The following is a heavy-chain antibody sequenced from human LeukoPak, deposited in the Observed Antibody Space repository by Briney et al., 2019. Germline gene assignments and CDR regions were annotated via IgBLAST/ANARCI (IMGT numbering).Heavy chain of an antibody. V-gene: IGHV1-69*04. CDR3: ARDYCSSTSCYSPYGMDV. J-gene: IGHJ6*02. CDR2: IIPILGIA. CDR1: GGPFNSYA. Sequence: GAPVKVSFKASGGPFNSYAISWVRPAPGQGLEWMGRIIPILGIANYAQKFQGRVTITADKSTSTAYMELSSLRSEDTAVYYCARDYCSSTSCYSPYGMDVWGQGTTVTVSS. D-gene: IGHD2-2*01.